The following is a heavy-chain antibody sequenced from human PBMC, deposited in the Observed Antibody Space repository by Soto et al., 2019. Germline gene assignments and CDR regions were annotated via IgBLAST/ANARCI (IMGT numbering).Heavy chain of an antibody. V-gene: IGHV1-3*01. CDR2: IAAGNGNT. D-gene: IGHD6-6*01. CDR3: ARDFGSPSSPFDY. CDR1: GYRTADYT. J-gene: IGHJ4*02. Sequence: ASVKVSCKASGYRTADYTIHWVRQAPGHGLEWMGWIAAGNGNTRFSQKFQGRLTITWDTPANIAYMELSSLRSEDTSLYYCARDFGSPSSPFDYWGQGTLVTVSS.